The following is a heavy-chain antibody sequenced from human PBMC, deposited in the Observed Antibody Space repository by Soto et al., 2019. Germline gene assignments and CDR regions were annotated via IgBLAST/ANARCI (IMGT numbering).Heavy chain of an antibody. CDR2: ITWTRDII. Sequence: EVQLEESGAGLVQPGRSLRLSCAASGFTFDDYGMYWVRQVPGKGLEWVSGITWTRDIIDYADSVKGRFTISRDNAKNSLYLQMNSLRPEDTALYYCVKDQFQYSSSSNYGPFDMWGQGTMVNV. CDR3: VKDQFQYSSSSNYGPFDM. CDR1: GFTFDDYG. V-gene: IGHV3-9*01. D-gene: IGHD6-6*01. J-gene: IGHJ3*02.